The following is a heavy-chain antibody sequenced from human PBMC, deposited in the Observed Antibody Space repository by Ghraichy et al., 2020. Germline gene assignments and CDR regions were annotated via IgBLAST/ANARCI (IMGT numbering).Heavy chain of an antibody. V-gene: IGHV3-23*01. J-gene: IGHJ4*02. D-gene: IGHD6-19*01. CDR1: GFTFRNFA. Sequence: GGSLRLSCATSGFTFRNFAMTWVRQAPGKGLEWVSTISGTGVTNYADSVKGSFTISRDNSKNMLSLQMNSLRAADTALYYCAKASGNGWYYFDFRGQGTLVTVSS. CDR2: ISGTGVT. CDR3: AKASGNGWYYFDF.